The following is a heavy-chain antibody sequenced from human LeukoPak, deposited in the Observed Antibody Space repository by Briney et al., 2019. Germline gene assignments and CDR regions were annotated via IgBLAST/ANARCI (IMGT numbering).Heavy chain of an antibody. CDR3: AGGPYHVLRYFEANWYFDL. J-gene: IGHJ2*01. Sequence: PSETLSLTCTVSGGSISSYYWSWIRQPPGKGLEWIGYIYYSGSTNYNPSLKSRVTISVDTSKNQFSLKLSSVTAADTAVYYCAGGPYHVLRYFEANWYFDLWGPGTLVTVSS. CDR1: GGSISSYY. CDR2: IYYSGST. D-gene: IGHD3-9*01. V-gene: IGHV4-59*01.